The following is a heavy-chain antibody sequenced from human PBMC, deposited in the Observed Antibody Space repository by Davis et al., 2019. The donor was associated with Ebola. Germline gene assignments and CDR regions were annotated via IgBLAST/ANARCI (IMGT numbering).Heavy chain of an antibody. CDR1: GGSFSGYY. Sequence: SETLSLTRAVYGGSFSGYYWSWIRQPPGKGLEWIGEINHSGSTNYNPSLKSRVTISVDTSKNQFSLKLSSVTAADTAVYYCARGKYYYGMDVWGQGTTVTVSS. V-gene: IGHV4-34*01. CDR3: ARGKYYYGMDV. CDR2: INHSGST. J-gene: IGHJ6*02.